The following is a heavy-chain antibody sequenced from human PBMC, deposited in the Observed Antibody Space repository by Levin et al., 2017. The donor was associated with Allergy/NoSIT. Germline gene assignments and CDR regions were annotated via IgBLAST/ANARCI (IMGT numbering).Heavy chain of an antibody. D-gene: IGHD2-2*01. V-gene: IGHV3-33*01. Sequence: GESLKISCAASGFTFSSYGMHWVRQAPGKGLEWVAVIWYDGSNKYYADSVKGRFTISRDNSKNTLYLQMNSLRAEDTAVYYCARVGCSSTSCYDNYYYYYMDVWGKGTTVTVSS. CDR1: GFTFSSYG. J-gene: IGHJ6*03. CDR3: ARVGCSSTSCYDNYYYYYMDV. CDR2: IWYDGSNK.